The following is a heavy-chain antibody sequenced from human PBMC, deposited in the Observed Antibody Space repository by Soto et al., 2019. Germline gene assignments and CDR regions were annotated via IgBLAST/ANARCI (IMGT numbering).Heavy chain of an antibody. CDR2: IAPITSNT. D-gene: IGHD6-13*01. V-gene: IGHV5-10-1*01. CDR1: GYSFTSYW. J-gene: IGHJ6*02. CDR3: ARYSSSYGYYYGLDV. Sequence: PGESLKISCEASGYSFTSYWISWVRQMPARGLKSMGRIAPITSNTDYSPTFQSHVTISADKSTNTAYLHWSSLKASDTTIYYCARYSSSYGYYYGLDVWGQGTTVTVPS.